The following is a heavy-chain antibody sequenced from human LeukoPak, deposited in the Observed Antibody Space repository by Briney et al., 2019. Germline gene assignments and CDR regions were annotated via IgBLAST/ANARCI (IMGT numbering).Heavy chain of an antibody. CDR3: AKGLYGSGSYPDY. D-gene: IGHD3-10*01. J-gene: IGHJ4*02. CDR2: ITASSTAI. Sequence: PGGSLRLSCAASGFTFNTYTMNWVRQAPGKGLEWVSSITASSTAIYSADSVKGRFTISRDNAKNSLYLQMNSLRAEDMALYYCAKGLYGSGSYPDYWGQGTLVTVSS. V-gene: IGHV3-21*04. CDR1: GFTFNTYT.